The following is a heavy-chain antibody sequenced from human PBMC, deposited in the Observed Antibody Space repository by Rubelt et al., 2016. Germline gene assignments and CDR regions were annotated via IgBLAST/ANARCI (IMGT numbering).Heavy chain of an antibody. V-gene: IGHV3-21*01. CDR2: ISSSSSYI. D-gene: IGHD6-13*01. J-gene: IGHJ4*02. Sequence: EVQLLESGGGLVQPGGSLRLSCAASGFTFSSYAMSWVRQAPGKGLEWVSSISSSSSYIYYADSVKGRFTISRDNAKNSLYLQMNSLRAEDTAVYYCAKAAGKGDYWGQGTLVTVSS. CDR3: AKAAGKGDY. CDR1: GFTFSSYA.